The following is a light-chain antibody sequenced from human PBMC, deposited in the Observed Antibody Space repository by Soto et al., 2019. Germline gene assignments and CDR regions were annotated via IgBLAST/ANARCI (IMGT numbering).Light chain of an antibody. CDR3: SAFTGTTYV. CDR2: DVS. CDR1: SSDVGGNKY. J-gene: IGLJ1*01. Sequence: QSVLTQPASVSGSPGQSITISCTGTSSDVGGNKYVSWYQHYPGKAPKLMMCDVSNRPSGVSNRFSGSKSGNTASLTISGLQAEDEADYYCSAFTGTTYVFGTGTKLTVL. V-gene: IGLV2-14*03.